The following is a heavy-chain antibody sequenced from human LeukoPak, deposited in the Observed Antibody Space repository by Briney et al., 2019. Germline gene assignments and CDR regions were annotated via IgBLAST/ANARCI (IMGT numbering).Heavy chain of an antibody. V-gene: IGHV1-18*01. CDR3: ARRSTLYSSGRFYFDY. J-gene: IGHJ4*01. D-gene: IGHD6-19*01. CDR2: ISAHDGTR. Sequence: ASVKVSCKASGYTFTNYGITWVRQAPGQGLEWMGWISAHDGTRNYALKHEDRVTMTTDTSTSTAYMELRGLRSDDTAVYYCARRSTLYSSGRFYFDYWGHGTLVTVSS. CDR1: GYTFTNYG.